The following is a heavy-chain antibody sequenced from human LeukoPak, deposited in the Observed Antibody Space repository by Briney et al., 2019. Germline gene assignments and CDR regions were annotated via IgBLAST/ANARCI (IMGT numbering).Heavy chain of an antibody. Sequence: SETLSLTCTVSGDSISSSSFFWGWIRQPPGKGLEWIGAVYSENTYYNPSLKSRVSISVDTSKNQFSLTLSSVTAADTAVYFCARGLEVRARVGYHYYMDVWGKGTTVTVSS. CDR1: GDSISSSSFF. J-gene: IGHJ6*03. V-gene: IGHV4-39*07. D-gene: IGHD1-26*01. CDR2: VYSENT. CDR3: ARGLEVRARVGYHYYMDV.